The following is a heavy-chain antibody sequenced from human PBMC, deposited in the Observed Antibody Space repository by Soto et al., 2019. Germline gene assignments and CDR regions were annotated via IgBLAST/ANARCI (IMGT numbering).Heavy chain of an antibody. J-gene: IGHJ4*02. V-gene: IGHV3-53*01. D-gene: IGHD3-10*01. CDR2: IYSGGYT. CDR3: ATPPGGGGY. CDR1: GFTVSNNY. Sequence: EVQLVESGGGLIQPGGSLRLSCAVSGFTVSNNYMSWVRQAPGKGLEGVSVIYSGGYTAYGDSVKGRFTISRDNSKNTLYLKKKPPGPDDPAVYFRATPPGGGGYWGQGTLVTVSS.